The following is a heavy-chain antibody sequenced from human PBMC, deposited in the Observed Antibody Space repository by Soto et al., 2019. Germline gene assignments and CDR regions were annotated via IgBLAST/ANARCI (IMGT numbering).Heavy chain of an antibody. CDR2: IRSKANSYAT. V-gene: IGHV3-73*01. CDR1: GFTFSGSA. CDR3: TRPDHGDYFS. J-gene: IGHJ5*02. Sequence: PGGSLRLSCAASGFTFSGSAMHWVRQASGKGLEWVGRIRSKANSYATAYAASVKGRFTISRDDSKNTAYLQMNSLKTEDKAVYYCTRPDHGDYFSWGQGTLVTVSS. D-gene: IGHD4-17*01.